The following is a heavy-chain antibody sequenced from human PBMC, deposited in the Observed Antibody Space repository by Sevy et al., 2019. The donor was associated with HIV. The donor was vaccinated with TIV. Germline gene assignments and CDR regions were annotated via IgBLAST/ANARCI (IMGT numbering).Heavy chain of an antibody. D-gene: IGHD6-19*01. Sequence: GESLKISCAASGFTFSSYAMHWVRQAPGKGLEWVAVISYDGSNKYCADSVKGRFTISRDNSRNRLYLQMNSLRAEDTAVYYCARDRPSGYSSGWYGDAFDIWGQGTMVTVSS. V-gene: IGHV3-30-3*01. CDR3: ARDRPSGYSSGWYGDAFDI. J-gene: IGHJ3*02. CDR2: ISYDGSNK. CDR1: GFTFSSYA.